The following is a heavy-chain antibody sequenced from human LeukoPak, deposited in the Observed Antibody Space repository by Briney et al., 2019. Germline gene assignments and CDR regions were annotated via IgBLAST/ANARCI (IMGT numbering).Heavy chain of an antibody. V-gene: IGHV3-23*01. Sequence: SGGSLRLSCAASGITFTSHAMSWVRQAPGKGLEWVSLISGSGGHTYYGDSVKGRFTISRDNSKSTLYLKMNSLRAEDTAVYYCAKGGVATMRDGYNYYYYYMEVWGRGTTVTVSS. D-gene: IGHD5-24*01. CDR1: GITFTSHA. J-gene: IGHJ6*03. CDR3: AKGGVATMRDGYNYYYYYMEV. CDR2: ISGSGGHT.